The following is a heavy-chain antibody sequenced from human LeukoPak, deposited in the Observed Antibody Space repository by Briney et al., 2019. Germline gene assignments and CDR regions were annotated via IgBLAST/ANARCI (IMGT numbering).Heavy chain of an antibody. J-gene: IGHJ3*02. CDR1: GGSISSGGYY. CDR2: IYHSGST. D-gene: IGHD3-9*01. CDR3: ARYFDWLGPAYAFDI. Sequence: SQTLSLTCTVSGGSISSGGYYWSWIRQPPGKGLEWIGYIYHSGSTYYNPSLKSRVTISVDRSKNQFSLKLSSVTAADTAVYYCARYFDWLGPAYAFDIWGQGTMVTVSS. V-gene: IGHV4-30-2*01.